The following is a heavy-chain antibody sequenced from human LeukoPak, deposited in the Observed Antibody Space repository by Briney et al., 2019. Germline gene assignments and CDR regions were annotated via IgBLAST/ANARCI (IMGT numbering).Heavy chain of an antibody. Sequence: PSETLSLTCTVSGGSISSSSYYWGWIRQPPGKGLEWIGSIYYSGSTYYNPSLKSRVTISVDTSKNQFSLKLSSVTAADTAVYYCARTDSGYDSFDYWGQGTLDTVSS. CDR1: GGSISSSSYY. CDR2: IYYSGST. D-gene: IGHD5-12*01. CDR3: ARTDSGYDSFDY. J-gene: IGHJ4*02. V-gene: IGHV4-39*01.